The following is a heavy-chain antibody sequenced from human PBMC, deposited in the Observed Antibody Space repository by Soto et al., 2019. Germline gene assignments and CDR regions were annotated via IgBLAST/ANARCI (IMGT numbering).Heavy chain of an antibody. D-gene: IGHD6-13*01. CDR2: IYGDDDK. V-gene: IGHV2-5*02. Sequence: QITLNESGPALVKPTQTLTLTCTFSGFSLTTSGVGVHWLRQPPGKALEWLAVIYGDDDKRYNPSLETRLTITKDTSPTQVVLTMPNMNPLDTATSYCAHSPSSSTSWYIRDDWFDPWGQGTLVTVSS. CDR1: GFSLTTSGVG. J-gene: IGHJ5*02. CDR3: AHSPSSSTSWYIRDDWFDP.